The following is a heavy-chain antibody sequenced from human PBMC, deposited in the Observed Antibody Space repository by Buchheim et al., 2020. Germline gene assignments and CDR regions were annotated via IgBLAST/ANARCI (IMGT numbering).Heavy chain of an antibody. V-gene: IGHV1-2*04. CDR3: ARDHDPITIFGVVKVNYYYYYGMDV. CDR2: INPNSGGT. D-gene: IGHD3-3*01. CDR1: GYTFTGYY. J-gene: IGHJ6*02. Sequence: QVQLVQSGAEVKKPGASVKVSCKASGYTFTGYYMHWVRQAPGQGLEWMGWINPNSGGTNYAQKFQGWVTMTRDTSISTAYMELSRLRSDDTAVYYCARDHDPITIFGVVKVNYYYYYGMDVWGQGTT.